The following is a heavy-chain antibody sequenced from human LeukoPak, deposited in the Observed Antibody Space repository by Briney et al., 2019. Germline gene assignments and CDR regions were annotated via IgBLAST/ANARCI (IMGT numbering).Heavy chain of an antibody. D-gene: IGHD2-15*01. CDR2: IYYSGST. CDR3: ARVGYCSGGSCYSTYNWFDP. CDR1: GGSISSSGYY. Sequence: SETLSLTCTVSGGSISSSGYYWSWIRQHPGKGLEWIGYIYYSGSTYYNPSLKSRVTISVDTSKNQFSLKLSSVTAADTAVYYCARVGYCSGGSCYSTYNWFDPWGQGTLVTVSS. V-gene: IGHV4-31*03. J-gene: IGHJ5*02.